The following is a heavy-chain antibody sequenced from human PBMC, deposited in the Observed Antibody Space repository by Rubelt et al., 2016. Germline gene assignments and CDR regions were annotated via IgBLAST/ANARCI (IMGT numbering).Heavy chain of an antibody. D-gene: IGHD3-16*01. CDR1: GFTFSSYT. V-gene: IGHV3-23*04. J-gene: IGHJ4*02. CDR2: INSNGGSA. Sequence: EVQLVESGGGLVKPGGSLRLSCAASGFTFSSYTLNWVRQAPGKGLEWVSLINSNGGSADYADSVKDRFTISRDNSKNKLIQQMSSLRAEDTATDYCAKPSGGASHNLDSWGQGTLVTVSS. CDR3: AKPSGGASHNLDS.